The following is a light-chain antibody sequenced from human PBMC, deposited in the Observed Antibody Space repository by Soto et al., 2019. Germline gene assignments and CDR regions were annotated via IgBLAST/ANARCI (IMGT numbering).Light chain of an antibody. CDR1: HSVGSN. CDR2: GAS. J-gene: IGKJ3*01. Sequence: EIVMTQSPATLSVSPGERATLSCRASHSVGSNLAWYQHKPGQAPRVIIYGASTRATGIPARFSGSGSGTEFTLTISSLQSEDFAVYYCQQHNNWPPLTFGPGTKVDIK. CDR3: QQHNNWPPLT. V-gene: IGKV3-15*01.